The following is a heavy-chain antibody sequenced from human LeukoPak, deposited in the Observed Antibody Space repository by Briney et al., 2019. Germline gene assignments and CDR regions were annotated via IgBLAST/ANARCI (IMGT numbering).Heavy chain of an antibody. Sequence: GGSLRLSCTASGFTFNNYGMNWVRLAPGKGLEWVSSITPSSSYVYYADSVKGRFTISRDNAKNSLYLQVDSLRGEDTAVYYCARAGRGLRYFDWLTHDYWGQGTLVTVSS. CDR1: GFTFNNYG. V-gene: IGHV3-21*01. D-gene: IGHD3-9*01. CDR3: ARAGRGLRYFDWLTHDY. CDR2: ITPSSSYV. J-gene: IGHJ4*02.